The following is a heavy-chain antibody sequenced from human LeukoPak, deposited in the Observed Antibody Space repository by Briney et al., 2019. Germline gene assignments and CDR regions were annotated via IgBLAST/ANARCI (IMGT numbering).Heavy chain of an antibody. CDR2: INHSGST. CDR1: GGSFSGYY. Sequence: SETLSLTCAVYGGSFSGYYWSWIRQPPGKGLEWIGEINHSGSTNYNPSLKSRVTISVDTSKNQFSLKLSSVTAADTAVYYCARAGYYDSSGYYWVTLDYWGQGTLVTVSS. D-gene: IGHD3-22*01. CDR3: ARAGYYDSSGYYWVTLDY. J-gene: IGHJ4*02. V-gene: IGHV4-34*01.